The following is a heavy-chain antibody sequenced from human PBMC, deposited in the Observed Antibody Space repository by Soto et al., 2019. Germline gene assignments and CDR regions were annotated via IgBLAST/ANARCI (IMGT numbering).Heavy chain of an antibody. CDR2: IRGFSPYT. D-gene: IGHD2-15*01. CDR1: GFTFRTYT. V-gene: IGHV3-21*01. J-gene: IGHJ6*02. CDR3: ARDRGYDAHDYYYNAMDV. Sequence: PGGSLRLSCVASGFTFRTYTMNWVRQAPGNGLEWVSGIRGFSPYTFYAESVKVRFTISRDNAKNSLYLQMNSLGVADTAVYYCARDRGYDAHDYYYNAMDVWGQGTTVTVSS.